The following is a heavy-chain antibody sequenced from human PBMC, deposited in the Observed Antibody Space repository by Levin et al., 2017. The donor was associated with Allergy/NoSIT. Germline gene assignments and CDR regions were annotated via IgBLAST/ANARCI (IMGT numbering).Heavy chain of an antibody. Sequence: ETLSLTCAASGFTFSSYAMSWVRQAPGKGLEWVSAISGSGGSTYYADSVKGRFTISRDNSKNTLYLQMNSLRAEDTAVYYCAKVLESIAAAGLGGYWGQGTLVTVSS. CDR3: AKVLESIAAAGLGGY. CDR1: GFTFSSYA. V-gene: IGHV3-23*01. CDR2: ISGSGGST. J-gene: IGHJ4*02. D-gene: IGHD6-13*01.